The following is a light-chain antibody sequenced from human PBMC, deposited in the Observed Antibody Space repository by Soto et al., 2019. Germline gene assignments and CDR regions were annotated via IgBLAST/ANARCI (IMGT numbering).Light chain of an antibody. Sequence: EIVMTQSPASLSVSPGDGATLSCWASQSVASNVDWYQQKPGPGPSLLIHGASTRAAGVPARFSGSGSGTDFTLTISSLQSEDFAVSYCQQYHNWTPQYTFGQGTELQIK. V-gene: IGKV3-15*01. J-gene: IGKJ2*01. CDR1: QSVASN. CDR2: GAS. CDR3: QQYHNWTPQYT.